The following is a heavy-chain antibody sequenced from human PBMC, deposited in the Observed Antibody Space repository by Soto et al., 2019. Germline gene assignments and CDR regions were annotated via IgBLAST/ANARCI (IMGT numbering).Heavy chain of an antibody. D-gene: IGHD4-17*01. CDR3: ARIQGDYGDLDYGMDV. CDR1: GYSFTSYW. Sequence: GESLKISCKGSGYSFTSYWISWVRQMPGKGLEWMGRIDPGESYTNYSPSFQGHVTVSADKSISTAYLQWSSLKASDTAMYYCARIQGDYGDLDYGMDVWGQGTTVTVYS. V-gene: IGHV5-10-1*01. J-gene: IGHJ6*02. CDR2: IDPGESYT.